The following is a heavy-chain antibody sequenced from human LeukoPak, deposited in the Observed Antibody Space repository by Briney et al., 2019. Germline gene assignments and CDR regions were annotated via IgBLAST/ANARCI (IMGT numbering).Heavy chain of an antibody. D-gene: IGHD1-1*01. Sequence: GGSLRLSCAASGFTFSSYAMHWVRQAPGKGLEWVAVISYDGSNKYYADSVKGRFTISRDNSKNTLYLQMNSLRAGDTALYYCARVPTDPSEPLPPHAFDIWGQGTMVTVSS. J-gene: IGHJ3*02. CDR3: ARVPTDPSEPLPPHAFDI. CDR2: ISYDGSNK. V-gene: IGHV3-30*04. CDR1: GFTFSSYA.